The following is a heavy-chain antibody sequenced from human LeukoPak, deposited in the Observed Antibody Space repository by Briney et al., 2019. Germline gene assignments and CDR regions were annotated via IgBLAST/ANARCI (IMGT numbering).Heavy chain of an antibody. V-gene: IGHV4-34*01. CDR2: INHSGST. D-gene: IGHD2-21*01. CDR3: ARVYSVADLDY. J-gene: IGHJ4*02. Sequence: PSETLSLTCTVSGGSISGYYWSWIRQPPGKGLEWIGEINHSGSTNYNPSLKSRVTISVDTSKNQFSLKLSSVTAADTAVYYCARVYSVADLDYWGQGTLVTVSS. CDR1: GGSISGYY.